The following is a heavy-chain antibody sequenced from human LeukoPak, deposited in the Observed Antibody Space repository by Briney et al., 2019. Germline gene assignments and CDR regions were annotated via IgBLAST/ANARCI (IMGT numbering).Heavy chain of an antibody. J-gene: IGHJ6*03. CDR2: ISSSGSTI. V-gene: IGHV3-48*03. Sequence: GGSLRLSCVASGFTFSSYEMNWVRQAPGKGLEWVSYISSSGSTIYYADSVKGRFTISRDNAKNSLYLQMNSLRAEDTAVYYCARARVPLIAAEEYYYYYYMDVWGKGTTVTVSS. CDR3: ARARVPLIAAEEYYYYYYMDV. CDR1: GFTFSSYE. D-gene: IGHD6-13*01.